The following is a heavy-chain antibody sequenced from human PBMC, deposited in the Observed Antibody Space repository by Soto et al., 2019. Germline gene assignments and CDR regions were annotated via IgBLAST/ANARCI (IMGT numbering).Heavy chain of an antibody. CDR1: GFTFSSYA. CDR2: ISTNGGST. CDR3: ARGNYGGFDY. J-gene: IGHJ4*02. D-gene: IGHD4-17*01. Sequence: GSLRLSYSASGFTFSSYAMHWVRQAPGKGLEYVSSISTNGGSTHYADSVKGRFTISRDNSKNTLYLQMNSLRADDTAVYYCARGNYGGFDYWGQGTLVTVSS. V-gene: IGHV3-64*04.